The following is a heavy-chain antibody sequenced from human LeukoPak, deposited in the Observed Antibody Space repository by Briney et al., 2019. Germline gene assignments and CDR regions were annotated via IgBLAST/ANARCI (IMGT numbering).Heavy chain of an antibody. D-gene: IGHD5-12*01. CDR1: GFTFSSYA. CDR3: VRDGGVSGYDLLDY. Sequence: GGSLRLSCAASGFTFSSYAMSWVRQAPGKGLEWVSAISGSGGSTYYADSVKGRFTISRDNSKNTLYLQMDSLRAEDTAVYYCVRDGGVSGYDLLDYWGQGTLVTVSS. J-gene: IGHJ4*02. CDR2: ISGSGGST. V-gene: IGHV3-23*01.